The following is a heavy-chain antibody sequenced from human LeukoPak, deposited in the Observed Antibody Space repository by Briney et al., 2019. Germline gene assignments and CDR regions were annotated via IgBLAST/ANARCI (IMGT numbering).Heavy chain of an antibody. J-gene: IGHJ6*04. CDR1: GFTFSIYW. D-gene: IGHD2-21*01. CDR3: ATLIRMDV. Sequence: PGGSLRLSCAASGFTFSIYWMSWVRQAPGKGLEWVANIKQDGSEKYYVDSVKGRFTISRDNAKNSLYLQMTSLRAEDTAVYYCATLIRMDVWDKGTTVTLPS. V-gene: IGHV3-7*01. CDR2: IKQDGSEK.